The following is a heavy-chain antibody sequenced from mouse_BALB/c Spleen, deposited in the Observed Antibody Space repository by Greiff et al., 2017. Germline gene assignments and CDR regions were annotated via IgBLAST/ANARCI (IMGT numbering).Heavy chain of an antibody. J-gene: IGHJ3*01. CDR3: ARDEAHYGLAY. CDR2: IYPSDSYT. D-gene: IGHD1-2*01. Sequence: VQLQQPGAELVRPGASVKLSCKASGYTFTSYWINWVKQRPGQGLEWIGNIYPSDSYTNYNQKFKDKATLTVDKSSSTAYMQLSSPTSEDSAVYFCARDEAHYGLAYWGQGTLVTVSA. CDR1: GYTFTSYW. V-gene: IGHV1-69*02.